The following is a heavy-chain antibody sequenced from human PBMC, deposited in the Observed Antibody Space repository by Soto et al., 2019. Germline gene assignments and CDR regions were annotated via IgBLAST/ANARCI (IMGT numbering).Heavy chain of an antibody. CDR3: ASGYGSEAYYVDY. CDR2: IYYSGST. V-gene: IGHV4-31*03. CDR1: GGSISSGGYY. J-gene: IGHJ4*02. Sequence: QVQLQESGPGLVKPSQTLSLTCTVSGGSISSGGYYWSWIRQHPGKGLEWIGYIYYSGSTYYNPSITSRVTLSVDTSKNQFSLKLSSVTAADTAVYYCASGYGSEAYYVDYWGQGNLVTVYS. D-gene: IGHD3-10*01.